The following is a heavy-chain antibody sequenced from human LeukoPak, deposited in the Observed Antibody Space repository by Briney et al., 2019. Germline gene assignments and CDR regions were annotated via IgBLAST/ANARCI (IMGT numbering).Heavy chain of an antibody. CDR1: GDSLSNNNVA. CDR2: TYYRSKWNT. V-gene: IGHV6-1*01. CDR3: ARGCYGSFDY. D-gene: IGHD2-8*01. J-gene: IGHJ4*02. Sequence: SQTLSLTCAISGDSLSNNNVAWNWIRQSPSRGLEWLGRTYYRSKWNTDYAVSVKSRITINSDTSKNQFSLQLNSVTPEDTAVYYCARGCYGSFDYWDQGTLVTVSS.